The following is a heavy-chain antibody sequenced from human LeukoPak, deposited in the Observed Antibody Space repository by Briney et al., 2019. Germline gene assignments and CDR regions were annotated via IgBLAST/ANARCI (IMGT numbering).Heavy chain of an antibody. V-gene: IGHV4-34*01. CDR1: GGSFSGYY. J-gene: IGHJ6*03. Sequence: SETLSLTCAVYGGSFSGYYWSWIRQPPGKGLEWIGEINHSGSTNYNPSLKSRVTISVDTSKNQFSLKLSSVTAADTAVYYCARHRYYYGSGSYYRAYYYMDVWGKGTTVTVSS. CDR2: INHSGST. CDR3: ARHRYYYGSGSYYRAYYYMDV. D-gene: IGHD3-10*01.